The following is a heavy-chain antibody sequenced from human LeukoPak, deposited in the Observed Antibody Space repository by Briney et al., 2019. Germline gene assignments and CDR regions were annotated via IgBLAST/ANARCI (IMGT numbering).Heavy chain of an antibody. V-gene: IGHV4-59*01. D-gene: IGHD3-22*01. J-gene: IGHJ5*02. CDR1: GGSIRSYY. CDR3: ARHRYYYDSSGYYYQP. CDR2: IYYSGST. Sequence: SETLSLTCSVSGGSIRSYYWNWIRQPPGEGLEWIGYIYYSGSTNYNPSLKSRVTISVDTSKNQFSLRLSSVTAADTAVYYCARHRYYYDSSGYYYQPWGQGTLVTVSS.